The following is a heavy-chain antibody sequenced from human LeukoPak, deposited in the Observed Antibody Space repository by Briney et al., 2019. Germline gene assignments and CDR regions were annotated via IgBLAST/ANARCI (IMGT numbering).Heavy chain of an antibody. CDR2: ISSSSSYI. J-gene: IGHJ4*02. CDR1: GFTFSSYS. CDR3: AKDLRYPRSYYFDY. V-gene: IGHV3-21*04. D-gene: IGHD4-17*01. Sequence: GGSLRLSCAASGFTFSSYSMNWVRQAPGKGLEWVSSISSSSSYIYYADSVKGRFNISRDNAKNSLYLQMNSLRAEDTAIYYCAKDLRYPRSYYFDYWGQGTLVTVSS.